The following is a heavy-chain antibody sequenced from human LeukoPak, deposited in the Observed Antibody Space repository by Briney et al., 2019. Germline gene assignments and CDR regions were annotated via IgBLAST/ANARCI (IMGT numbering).Heavy chain of an antibody. J-gene: IGHJ4*02. CDR1: GFTFSSYA. Sequence: PGASLRLSCAASGFTFSSYAMSWVRQAPGKGLERVSAISGSGGRTYYADSVKGRFTISRDNSKNTLYLQMNSLRAEDTAVYYCAKEKYSSGFFDYWGQGTLVTVSS. V-gene: IGHV3-23*01. CDR2: ISGSGGRT. D-gene: IGHD6-19*01. CDR3: AKEKYSSGFFDY.